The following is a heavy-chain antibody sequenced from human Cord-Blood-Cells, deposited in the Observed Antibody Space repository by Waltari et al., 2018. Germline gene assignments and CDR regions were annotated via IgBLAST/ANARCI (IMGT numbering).Heavy chain of an antibody. CDR3: ARDEFFEQP. V-gene: IGHV3-7*01. D-gene: IGHD3-3*01. CDR2: IKQDGSEK. Sequence: EVQLVESGGGLVQPGGSLRLSCAASGFPFSSYWMSWVRQAPGKGLEWVANIKQDGSEKYYVDSVKGRFTISRDNAKNSLYLQMNSLRAEDTAVYYCARDEFFEQPWGQGTLVTVSS. CDR1: GFPFSSYW. J-gene: IGHJ5*02.